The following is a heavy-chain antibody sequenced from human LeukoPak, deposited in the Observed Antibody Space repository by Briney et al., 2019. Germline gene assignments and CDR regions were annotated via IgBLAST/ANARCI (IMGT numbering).Heavy chain of an antibody. D-gene: IGHD3-10*01. CDR2: IYYSGST. V-gene: IGHV4-59*12. J-gene: IGHJ5*02. CDR3: ARGVAPRGVIRSLDP. CDR1: GGSISSYY. Sequence: SETLSLTCTVSGGSISSYYWSWIRQPPGKGLEWIGYIYYSGSTNYNPPLKSRVTISVDTSKNQFSLKLSSVTAADTAVYYCARGVAPRGVIRSLDPWGQGTLVSVSS.